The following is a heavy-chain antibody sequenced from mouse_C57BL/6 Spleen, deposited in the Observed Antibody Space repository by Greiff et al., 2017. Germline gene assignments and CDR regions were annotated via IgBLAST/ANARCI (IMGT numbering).Heavy chain of an antibody. CDR1: GYTFTSYG. J-gene: IGHJ2*01. CDR2: IYPRSGNT. D-gene: IGHD3-2*02. CDR3: AREGKTAQAAYYFDY. Sequence: QVQLKESGAELARPGASVKLSCKASGYTFTSYGISWVKQRTGQGLEWIGEIYPRSGNTYYNEKFKGKATLTADKSSSTAYMELRSLTSEDSAVYFCAREGKTAQAAYYFDYWGQGTTLTVSS. V-gene: IGHV1-81*01.